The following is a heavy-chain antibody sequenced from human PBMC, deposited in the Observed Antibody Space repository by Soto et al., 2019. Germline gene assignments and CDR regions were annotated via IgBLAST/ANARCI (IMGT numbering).Heavy chain of an antibody. J-gene: IGHJ3*01. Sequence: EVQLVESAGGLVQRGGSLRLSCAASGFTFNYYWMHWVRQAPGQGLVWVSHIHSDGSSTTYADSVKGRFTISRDNAKNTLYLQMNSLRAEDTAXYXXXXXXXXGFDLWGQGTTVTVSS. CDR2: IHSDGSST. V-gene: IGHV3-74*01. CDR1: GFTFNYYW. CDR3: XXXXXXGFDL.